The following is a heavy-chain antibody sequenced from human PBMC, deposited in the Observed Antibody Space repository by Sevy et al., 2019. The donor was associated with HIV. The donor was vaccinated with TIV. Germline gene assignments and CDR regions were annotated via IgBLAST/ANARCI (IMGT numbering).Heavy chain of an antibody. Sequence: GGSLRLSCAASGFTFSSYWMHWVRHAPGKGLVWVSRISSDGSSTSYADSVRGRFTISSDNAKNTLYLQMNSVRAEDKAVYYCARDGRAAGDFDYWGQGTLVTVSS. V-gene: IGHV3-74*01. D-gene: IGHD6-13*01. J-gene: IGHJ4*02. CDR1: GFTFSSYW. CDR2: ISSDGSST. CDR3: ARDGRAAGDFDY.